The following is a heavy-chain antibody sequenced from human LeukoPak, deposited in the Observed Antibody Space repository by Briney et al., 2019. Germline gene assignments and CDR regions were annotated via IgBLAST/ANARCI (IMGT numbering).Heavy chain of an antibody. Sequence: ASVKVSCMVSGDTLTELSMHWVRQAPGKGLEWMGGFDPEDGETIYAQKFQGRVTITEDTSTDTAYMELSSLRSEDTAVYYCATDRRYSGYDSALDYWGQGTLVTVSS. CDR2: FDPEDGET. CDR1: GDTLTELS. V-gene: IGHV1-24*01. J-gene: IGHJ4*02. D-gene: IGHD5-12*01. CDR3: ATDRRYSGYDSALDY.